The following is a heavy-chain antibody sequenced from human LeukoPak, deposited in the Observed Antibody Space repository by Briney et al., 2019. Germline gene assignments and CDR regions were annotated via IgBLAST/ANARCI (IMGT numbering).Heavy chain of an antibody. CDR2: IYYSGST. CDR3: ARRSREMNDAFDI. CDR1: GGSISSSSYY. J-gene: IGHJ3*02. Sequence: PSETLSLTCTVSGGSISSSSYYWGWIRQPPGKGLEWIGSIYYSGSTYYNPSLKSRVTISVDTSKNQFSLKLSSVTAADTAVYYCARRSREMNDAFDIWGQGTMVTVSS. V-gene: IGHV4-39*01. D-gene: IGHD5-24*01.